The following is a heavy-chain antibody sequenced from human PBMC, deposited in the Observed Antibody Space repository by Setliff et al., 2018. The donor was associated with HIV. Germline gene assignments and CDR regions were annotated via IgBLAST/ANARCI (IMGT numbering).Heavy chain of an antibody. V-gene: IGHV3-33*01. Sequence: GGSLRLSCAASGFTFSNYGMHWVRQAPGKGLEWVAVIWYDGSNKYYADSVKGRFTISRDNSKSTLYLQMNSLRAEDTAVYYCTTASDSTNYDDGFDLWGQGTMVTVSS. CDR1: GFTFSNYG. J-gene: IGHJ3*01. CDR2: IWYDGSNK. CDR3: TTASDSTNYDDGFDL. D-gene: IGHD4-4*01.